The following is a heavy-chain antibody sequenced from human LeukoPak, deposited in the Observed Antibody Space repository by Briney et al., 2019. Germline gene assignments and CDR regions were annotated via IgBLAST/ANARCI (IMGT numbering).Heavy chain of an antibody. CDR3: AISTMVTRYYGMDV. D-gene: IGHD5-18*01. CDR2: IYYSGST. CDR1: GGSISSYY. V-gene: IGHV4-59*08. Sequence: SETLSLTCTVSGGSISSYYWSWILQPPGKGLEWIGYIYYSGSTNYNPSLKSRVTISVDTSKNQFSLKLSSVTAADTAVYYCAISTMVTRYYGMDVWGQGTTVTVSS. J-gene: IGHJ6*02.